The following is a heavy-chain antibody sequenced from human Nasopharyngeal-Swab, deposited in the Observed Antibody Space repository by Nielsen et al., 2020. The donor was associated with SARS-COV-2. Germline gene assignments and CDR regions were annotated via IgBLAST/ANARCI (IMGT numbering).Heavy chain of an antibody. CDR2: ISDSGTT. CDR1: GGSMTSGGHF. V-gene: IGHV4-30-4*01. D-gene: IGHD3-9*01. CDR3: ARDATGYAYIDY. J-gene: IGHJ4*02. Sequence: SETLSLTCTVSGGSMTSGGHFWSWILQPPGKGLEWIGYISDSGTTYYNQSLQSRLSILLDTSKTQFSLRLSAVTAADTAVYYCARDATGYAYIDYWGQGILVTVSS.